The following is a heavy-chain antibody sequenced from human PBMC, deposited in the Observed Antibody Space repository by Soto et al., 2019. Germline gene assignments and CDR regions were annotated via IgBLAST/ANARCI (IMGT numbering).Heavy chain of an antibody. J-gene: IGHJ4*02. D-gene: IGHD4-17*01. CDR1: GGSISGYY. CDR2: MYNTGST. Sequence: SETLSLTCTVSGGSISGYYWSWIRQPPGKGLEWIGYMYNTGSTVYNPSFKSRVTISVDTSKNQFSLKLNSVTAADTAVYYCARDYGDYSFFFDYWGRGALVTVSS. V-gene: IGHV4-59*01. CDR3: ARDYGDYSFFFDY.